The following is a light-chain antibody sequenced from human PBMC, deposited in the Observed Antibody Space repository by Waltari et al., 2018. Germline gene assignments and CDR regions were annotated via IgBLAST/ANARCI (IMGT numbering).Light chain of an antibody. Sequence: DIVMTQSPATLSVSPGESATVSCRASQSAGGNLAWSQLRPGQPPRLLIYGASTRATDIPARFSGSGSGTEFTLTITSLQSEDFAVYYCQQYNRWPRTFGQGTKVEVK. CDR3: QQYNRWPRT. CDR2: GAS. V-gene: IGKV3-15*01. CDR1: QSAGGN. J-gene: IGKJ1*01.